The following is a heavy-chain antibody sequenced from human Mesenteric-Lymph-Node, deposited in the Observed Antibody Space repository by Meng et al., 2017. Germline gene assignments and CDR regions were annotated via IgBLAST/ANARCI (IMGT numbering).Heavy chain of an antibody. CDR2: VYHRGDT. V-gene: IGHV4-4*02. CDR3: GRDQGRELINH. J-gene: IGHJ4*02. D-gene: IGHD1-7*01. Sequence: QVQLQESGPGLVKPSGTLSLTCTVPGASISSDIWWSWVRQPPGKGLEWIGEVYHRGDTNYTPSLKSRVDISVDKSKNQFYLSLFSVTAADTAVYYCGRDQGRELINHWGQGTLVTVSS. CDR1: GASISSDIW.